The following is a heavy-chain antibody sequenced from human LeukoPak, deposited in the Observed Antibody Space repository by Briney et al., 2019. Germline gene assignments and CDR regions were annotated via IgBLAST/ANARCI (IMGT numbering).Heavy chain of an antibody. CDR1: GYTFTSYD. J-gene: IGHJ5*02. CDR2: MNPNSGNT. D-gene: IGHD6-13*01. Sequence: ASVKVSCKASGYTFTSYDINWVRQATGQGLEWMGWMNPNSGNTGYAQRFQGRVTMTRNTSISTAYMELSSLRSEDTAVYYCARVRYSSSWGFSWFDPWGQGTLVTVSS. CDR3: ARVRYSSSWGFSWFDP. V-gene: IGHV1-8*01.